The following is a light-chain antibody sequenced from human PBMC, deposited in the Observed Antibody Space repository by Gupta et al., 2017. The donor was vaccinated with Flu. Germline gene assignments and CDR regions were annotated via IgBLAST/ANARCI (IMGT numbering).Light chain of an antibody. V-gene: IGLV3-19*01. CDR1: SLRSYY. CDR3: NSRDSSDNHQAV. CDR2: AKN. Sequence: SSELTQEPAVSVALGQTVRITCQGDSLRSYYASWYQQKPGQAPVLVIYAKNNRPSGIPDRFSGSSSGNTASLTITGAQAEDEADYYCNSRDSSDNHQAVFGGGTKLTVL. J-gene: IGLJ2*01.